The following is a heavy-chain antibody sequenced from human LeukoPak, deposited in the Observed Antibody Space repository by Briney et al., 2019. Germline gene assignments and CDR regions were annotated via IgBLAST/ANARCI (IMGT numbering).Heavy chain of an antibody. Sequence: SETLSLTCTVSGGSISSYYWSWIRQPPGKGLEWIGYIYYSGSTNYNPSLKSRVTMSVDTSKNQFSLKLSSVTAADTAVYYCAIETRTGEGYFDYWGQGTLVTVSS. D-gene: IGHD1-26*01. CDR1: GGSISSYY. CDR3: AIETRTGEGYFDY. J-gene: IGHJ4*02. V-gene: IGHV4-59*12. CDR2: IYYSGST.